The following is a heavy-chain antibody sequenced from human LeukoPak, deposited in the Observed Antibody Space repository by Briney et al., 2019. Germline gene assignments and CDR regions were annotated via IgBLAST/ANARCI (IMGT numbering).Heavy chain of an antibody. J-gene: IGHJ4*02. CDR1: GFTFSRYA. Sequence: GGSLRLSCEASGFTFSRYAMHWVRQVPGKGLEWVAVISYDGTYKYYTDSVNDRFTISRDNSKNTLYLQMNSLRVDDTAVYYCARSVTYGHNSGGDYWGQGTLVTVSS. V-gene: IGHV3-30*04. D-gene: IGHD5-24*01. CDR2: ISYDGTYK. CDR3: ARSVTYGHNSGGDY.